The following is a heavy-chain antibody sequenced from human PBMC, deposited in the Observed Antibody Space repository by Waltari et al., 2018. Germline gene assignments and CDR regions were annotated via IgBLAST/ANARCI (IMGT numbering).Heavy chain of an antibody. V-gene: IGHV1-2*06. D-gene: IGHD1-1*01. CDR3: ARATGAGYPFDY. J-gene: IGHJ4*02. CDR1: GDTFTGYD. Sequence: QVQLVQSGDEVKKPGASVKVSCKASGDTFTGYDMHCVPQAPGQGLEWLGRINPNSGGTNYAQKFQGRVTMTRDTSISTAYMELSRLRSDDTAVYYWARATGAGYPFDYWGQGTLVTVSS. CDR2: INPNSGGT.